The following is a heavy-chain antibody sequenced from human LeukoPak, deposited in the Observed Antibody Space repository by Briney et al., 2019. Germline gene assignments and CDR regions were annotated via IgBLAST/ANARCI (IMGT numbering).Heavy chain of an antibody. J-gene: IGHJ6*03. CDR3: ARAGSKAARSYYYYMDV. D-gene: IGHD6-6*01. CDR2: INPNSGGT. Sequence: ASVTVSCTASGYTFTCYYMHWVRQAPGQGLEWMGWINPNSGGTNYAQKFQGRVTMTRDTSISTAYMELSRLRSDDTAVYYCARAGSKAARSYYYYMDVWGKGTTVTVSS. V-gene: IGHV1-2*02. CDR1: GYTFTCYY.